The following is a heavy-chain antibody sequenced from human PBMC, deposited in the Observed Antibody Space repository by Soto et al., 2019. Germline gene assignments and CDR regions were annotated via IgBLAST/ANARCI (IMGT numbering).Heavy chain of an antibody. J-gene: IGHJ4*02. CDR2: INPRDSDT. D-gene: IGHD6-6*01. V-gene: IGHV5-51*01. Sequence: PGESLKISCKGSGYSFTTYWIGWVRQMPGKGLEWMGIINPRDSDTRYSPSFQGQVTISADKSINNAYLQWSSLKASDTAMYYCARPGSSSSDYWGQGTLVTVSS. CDR1: GYSFTTYW. CDR3: ARPGSSSSDY.